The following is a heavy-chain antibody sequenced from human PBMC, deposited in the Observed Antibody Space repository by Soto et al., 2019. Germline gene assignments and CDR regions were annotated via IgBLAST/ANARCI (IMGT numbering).Heavy chain of an antibody. CDR3: ARAPDIVVVPAAIPREDYYYYGMDV. CDR2: INPNSGGT. D-gene: IGHD2-2*02. V-gene: IGHV1-2*04. CDR1: GYTFTGYY. J-gene: IGHJ6*02. Sequence: ASVKVSCKASGYTFTGYYMHWVRQAPGQGLEWMGWINPNSGGTNYAQKFQGWVTMTRDTSISTAYMELSRLRSDDTAVYYCARAPDIVVVPAAIPREDYYYYGMDVWGQGTTVTVPS.